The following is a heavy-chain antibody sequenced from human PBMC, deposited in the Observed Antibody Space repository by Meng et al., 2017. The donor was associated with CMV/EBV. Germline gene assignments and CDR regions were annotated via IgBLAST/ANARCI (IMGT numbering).Heavy chain of an antibody. CDR3: ARDLPYCSSTSCYSTWYYYYGMDV. J-gene: IGHJ6*02. Sequence: GESLKISCAASGFTFSSYWMHWVRQAPGKGLVLVSRINSDGSSTSYADSVKGRFTISRDNAKNTLYLQMNSLRAEDTAVYYCARDLPYCSSTSCYSTWYYYYGMDVWGQGTTVTVSS. V-gene: IGHV3-74*01. D-gene: IGHD2-2*02. CDR1: GFTFSSYW. CDR2: INSDGSST.